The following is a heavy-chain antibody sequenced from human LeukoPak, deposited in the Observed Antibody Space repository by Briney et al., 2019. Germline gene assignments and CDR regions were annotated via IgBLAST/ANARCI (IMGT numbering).Heavy chain of an antibody. V-gene: IGHV3-30*01. CDR2: ISYDGSNK. CDR1: GFTFSSYA. D-gene: IGHD5-24*01. CDR3: ARGRMATISLFDY. Sequence: AGRSLRLSCAASGFTFSSYAMHWVRQAPGKGLGWVAVISYDGSNKYYADSVKGRFTISRDNSKNTLYLQMNSLRAEDTAVYYCARGRMATISLFDYWGQGTLVTVSS. J-gene: IGHJ4*02.